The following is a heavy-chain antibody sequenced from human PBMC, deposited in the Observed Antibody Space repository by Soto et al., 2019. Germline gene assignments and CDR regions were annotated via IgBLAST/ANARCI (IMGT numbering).Heavy chain of an antibody. CDR2: IYSGGST. CDR1: GVTVSSNY. CDR3: ARHAYNYGGGYFDY. J-gene: IGHJ4*02. Sequence: EVKLVESGGGLVQPGGSLRLSCAASGVTVSSNYMSWVRQAPGKGLEWVSVIYSGGSTYYADSVKGRFTISRDNSKNTLYLPMNSLRAEDTAVYYCARHAYNYGGGYFDYWGQGTLVTVSS. D-gene: IGHD5-18*01. V-gene: IGHV3-66*04.